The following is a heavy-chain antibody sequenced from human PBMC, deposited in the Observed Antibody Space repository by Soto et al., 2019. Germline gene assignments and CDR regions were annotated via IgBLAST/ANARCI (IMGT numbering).Heavy chain of an antibody. Sequence: GGSLRLSCAASGFTVSSNYMSWVRQAPGKGLEWVSVIYSGGSTYYADSVKGRFTISRDNSKNTLYLQMNSLRAEDTAVYYCARDHLGSSWTPYYYYYMDVWGKGTTVTVSS. CDR3: ARDHLGSSWTPYYYYYMDV. J-gene: IGHJ6*03. V-gene: IGHV3-66*01. CDR1: GFTVSSNY. CDR2: IYSGGST. D-gene: IGHD6-13*01.